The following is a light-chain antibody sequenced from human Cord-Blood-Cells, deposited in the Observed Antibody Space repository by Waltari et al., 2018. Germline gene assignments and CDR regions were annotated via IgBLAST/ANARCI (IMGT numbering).Light chain of an antibody. CDR3: QAWDSSTGV. V-gene: IGLV3-1*01. Sequence: SYELTQPPSVSVSPGQTASITCSGDILGDKYACWYQQKPGQSPVLVFYQDGKRPSGIPGRFSGSKSGNAATRTNSGTQARDEADYYCQAWDSSTGVFGGGTKLTVL. CDR1: ILGDKY. CDR2: QDG. J-gene: IGLJ2*01.